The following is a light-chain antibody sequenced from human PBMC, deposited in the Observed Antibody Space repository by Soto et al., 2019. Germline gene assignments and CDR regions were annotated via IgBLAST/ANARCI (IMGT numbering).Light chain of an antibody. J-gene: IGKJ5*01. CDR2: VAS. CDR3: QQSYSNPIT. Sequence: AIRMTQSPSSFSASPGDRVTITCRASQGISSYLAWYQQKPGKAPKLLIYVASNLQSGVSSRFSGSGSGTDYTLTISSLQPEDFVTYDCQQSYSNPITFGQGTRLDIK. CDR1: QGISSY. V-gene: IGKV1-8*01.